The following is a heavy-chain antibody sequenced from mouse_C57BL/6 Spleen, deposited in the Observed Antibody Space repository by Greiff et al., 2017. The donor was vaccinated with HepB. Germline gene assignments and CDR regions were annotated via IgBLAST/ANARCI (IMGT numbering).Heavy chain of an antibody. D-gene: IGHD3-3*01. CDR1: GFTFSDYG. CDR2: ISSGSSTI. Sequence: EVKLMESGGGLVKPGGSLKLSCAASGFTFSDYGMHWVRQAPEKGLEWVAYISSGSSTIYYADTVKGRFTISRDNAKNTLFLQMTSLRSEDTAMYYCAKGDGDWYFDGWGTGTTVTVSS. V-gene: IGHV5-17*01. CDR3: AKGDGDWYFDG. J-gene: IGHJ1*03.